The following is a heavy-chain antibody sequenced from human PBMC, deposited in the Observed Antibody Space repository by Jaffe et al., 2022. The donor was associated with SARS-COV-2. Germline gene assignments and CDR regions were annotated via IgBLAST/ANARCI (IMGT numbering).Heavy chain of an antibody. CDR1: GGSISSYF. CDR3: ARSVHLNSNWPAGFDP. D-gene: IGHD6-13*01. Sequence: QVQLQESGPGLLRPSETLSLTCTVSGGSISSYFWSWIRQPPGKGLQWIGYIYYTGSSNYNPSLRSRVTLAVDTSKNQFSLRLSAVTAADTAVYYCARSVHLNSNWPAGFDPWGQGTLVTVSS. CDR2: IYYTGSS. J-gene: IGHJ5*02. V-gene: IGHV4-59*01.